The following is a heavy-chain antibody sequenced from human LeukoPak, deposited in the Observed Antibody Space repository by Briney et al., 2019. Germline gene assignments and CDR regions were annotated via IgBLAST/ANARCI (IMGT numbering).Heavy chain of an antibody. CDR3: AKGPRPDITVAHTVEK. Sequence: PGGSLRLSCAASGCAFSNDGMRWVRQVPVWGLERVSTISSRGDSTYDADSVKGRFTISRDNYKNSLYLQMNSVRAEDTAVYYCAKGPRPDITVAHTVEKWGQGTLVTVSS. CDR1: GCAFSNDG. J-gene: IGHJ4*02. D-gene: IGHD6-19*01. CDR2: ISSRGDST. V-gene: IGHV3-23*01.